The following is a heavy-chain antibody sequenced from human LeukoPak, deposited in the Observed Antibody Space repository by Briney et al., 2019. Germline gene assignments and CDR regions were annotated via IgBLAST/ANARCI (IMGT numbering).Heavy chain of an antibody. CDR2: ISAYNGNT. J-gene: IGHJ5*02. D-gene: IGHD6-13*01. CDR3: ATSIAAAGNKANWFDP. Sequence: GASVKVSRKASGYTFTSYGISWVRQAPGQGLEWMGWISAYNGNTNYAQKLQGRVTMTTDTSTSTAYMELRSLRSEDTAVYYCATSIAAAGNKANWFDPWGQGTLVTVSS. V-gene: IGHV1-18*01. CDR1: GYTFTSYG.